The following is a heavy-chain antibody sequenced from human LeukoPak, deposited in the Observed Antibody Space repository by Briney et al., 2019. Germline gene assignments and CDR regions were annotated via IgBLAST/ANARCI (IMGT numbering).Heavy chain of an antibody. CDR1: GYTFTSYG. Sequence: ASVKVSCKASGYTFTSYGISWVRQAPGQGLEWMGWISAYNGNTNYAQKLQGRVTMTTDTSTSTAYMELRSLRSDDTAVYYCATAGGKGGYDPYYYYGMDVWGQGTTVTVSS. V-gene: IGHV1-18*01. J-gene: IGHJ6*02. CDR2: ISAYNGNT. D-gene: IGHD5-12*01. CDR3: ATAGGKGGYDPYYYYGMDV.